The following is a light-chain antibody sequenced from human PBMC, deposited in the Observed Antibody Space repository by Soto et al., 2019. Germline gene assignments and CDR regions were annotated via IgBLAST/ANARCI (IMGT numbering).Light chain of an antibody. J-gene: IGKJ1*01. CDR2: GAS. CDR1: QSVSNN. CDR3: QHYGRSPS. Sequence: EIVMTQSPATLSVSPGERATLSCRASQSVSNNLAWYQQKPGQAPRLLIFGASRGATGIPDRFSGSGSGTNFTLTINKVEPEDSAVYYCQHYGRSPSFGRGTKVDIK. V-gene: IGKV3-20*01.